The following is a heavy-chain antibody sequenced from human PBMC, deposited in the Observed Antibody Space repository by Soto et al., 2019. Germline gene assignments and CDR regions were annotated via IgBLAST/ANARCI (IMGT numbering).Heavy chain of an antibody. D-gene: IGHD3-10*01. CDR2: LNSDGSIK. CDR1: GFTFNAYW. Sequence: EVQLVESGGGLVQPGGSLRLSCAASGFTFNAYWMHWVRQPPGKGLVWVSRLNSDGSIKNYGDSMKGRITISRDNADKTVYLKINSLRDEDTAVYYCVRGLKNYYAMDVWGQGTTVTVSS. J-gene: IGHJ6*02. V-gene: IGHV3-74*01. CDR3: VRGLKNYYAMDV.